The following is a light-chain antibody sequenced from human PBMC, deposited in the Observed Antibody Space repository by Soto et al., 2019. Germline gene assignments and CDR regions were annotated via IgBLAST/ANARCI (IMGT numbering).Light chain of an antibody. CDR3: SSYAGSKNYV. J-gene: IGLJ1*01. CDR1: SSDVGGYNY. V-gene: IGLV2-8*01. Sequence: QSALTQPPSASGSPGQSVTISCTGTSSDVGGYNYVSWYQQHPGKAPKLMIYEVSKRPSGVPDRFSGSKSGNTASLTVSGLQGEDEADYYCSSYAGSKNYVFGTGTKVTVL. CDR2: EVS.